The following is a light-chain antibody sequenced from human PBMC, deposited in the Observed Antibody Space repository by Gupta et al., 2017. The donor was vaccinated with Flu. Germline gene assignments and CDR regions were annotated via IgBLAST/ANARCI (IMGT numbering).Light chain of an antibody. CDR3: GTWDNSLSGWV. V-gene: IGLV1-51*02. J-gene: IGLJ3*02. CDR2: EDD. Sequence: VTISCSGSSSNIVNNYVSWYRQFPRTAPKLLIYEDDKRSSGIPDRFSASKSGTSATLGITGLQTGDEADYYCGTWDNSLSGWVFGGGTKLTVL. CDR1: SSNIVNNY.